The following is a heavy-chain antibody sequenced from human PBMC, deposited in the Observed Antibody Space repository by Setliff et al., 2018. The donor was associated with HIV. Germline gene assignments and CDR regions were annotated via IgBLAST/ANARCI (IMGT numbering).Heavy chain of an antibody. V-gene: IGHV1-46*01. CDR1: GYTFTNYY. D-gene: IGHD3-3*01. CDR3: ARVRPKNRYYNFWSGYFGAFDI. CDR2: INPSGGST. J-gene: IGHJ3*02. Sequence: ASVKVSCKASGYTFTNYYIHWVRQAPGQGLEWMGIINPSGGSTTYAQKFQGRVTMTRDTSTSTVYMELSSLRSDDTAVYYCARVRPKNRYYNFWSGYFGAFDIWGQGTMVTVSS.